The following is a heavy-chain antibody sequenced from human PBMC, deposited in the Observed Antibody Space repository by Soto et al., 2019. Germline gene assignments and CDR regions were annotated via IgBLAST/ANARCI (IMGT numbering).Heavy chain of an antibody. Sequence: MQLVESGGGLVQPGRSLRLSCAASGFTSDDYAMHWVRQVPGKGLEWVSGIYWNGDRVGYADSVKGRFTISRDNARNSLYRQMNSLRAEDTALYFCAKDIHPGGADYWGQGTLVTVSS. CDR1: GFTSDDYA. CDR3: AKDIHPGGADY. J-gene: IGHJ4*02. V-gene: IGHV3-9*02. CDR2: IYWNGDRV.